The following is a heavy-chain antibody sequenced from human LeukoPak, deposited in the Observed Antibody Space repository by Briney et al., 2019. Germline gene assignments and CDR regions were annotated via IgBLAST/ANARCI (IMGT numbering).Heavy chain of an antibody. CDR3: ARHGWGIAVAGLQEDNWFDP. CDR2: IHHSGST. J-gene: IGHJ5*02. CDR1: GGSISSYY. Sequence: SETLSLTCTVSGGSISSYYWSWIRQPPGKGLEWIAYIHHSGSTNYNNSLKSRVTISVDTSKNQFSLKLSSVTAADTAVYYCARHGWGIAVAGLQEDNWFDPWGQGTLVTVSS. D-gene: IGHD6-19*01. V-gene: IGHV4-59*01.